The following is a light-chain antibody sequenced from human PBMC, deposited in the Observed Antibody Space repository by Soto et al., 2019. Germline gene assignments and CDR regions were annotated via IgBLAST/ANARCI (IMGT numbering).Light chain of an antibody. CDR1: QSVSSSY. J-gene: IGKJ1*01. Sequence: EIVLTQSPGTLSLSPGERATLSCRASQSVSSSYLAWYQQKPGQAPRLLIYAASSRATGIPDRFSGSGSGTDFTLTISRLEPEDFAVYYCQQYGSSPPEKTFGQGTKVEIK. CDR2: AAS. CDR3: QQYGSSPPEKT. V-gene: IGKV3-20*01.